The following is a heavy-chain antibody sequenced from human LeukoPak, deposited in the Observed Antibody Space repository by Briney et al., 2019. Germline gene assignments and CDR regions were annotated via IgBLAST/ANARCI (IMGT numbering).Heavy chain of an antibody. CDR1: GFTVSSNY. CDR3: ARAGDYYDSSGYPHDAFDI. Sequence: GGSLRLSCAASGFTVSSNYMSWVRQAPGKGLKWVSVIYSGGNTYYADSVKGRFTISRDNSKNTLYLQMNSLRAEDTAVYYCARAGDYYDSSGYPHDAFDIWGQGTMVTVSS. D-gene: IGHD3-22*01. V-gene: IGHV3-53*01. J-gene: IGHJ3*02. CDR2: IYSGGNT.